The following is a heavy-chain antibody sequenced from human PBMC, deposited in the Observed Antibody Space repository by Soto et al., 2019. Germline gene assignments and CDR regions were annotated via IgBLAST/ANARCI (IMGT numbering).Heavy chain of an antibody. V-gene: IGHV4-31*03. Sequence: VQLQESGPGLVKPSQTLSLTCTVSGGSISSGYFWSWIRQHPGKGLEWIGNIYYSGRTYYNPSLGSRVAISVDTSKSQFTVKVSSVTAADTARYYCARFTKEENPKVESWYSFDISGQGTLVTVSS. CDR2: IYYSGRT. CDR1: GGSISSGYF. J-gene: IGHJ4*02. D-gene: IGHD2-8*02. CDR3: ARFTKEENPKVESWYSFDI.